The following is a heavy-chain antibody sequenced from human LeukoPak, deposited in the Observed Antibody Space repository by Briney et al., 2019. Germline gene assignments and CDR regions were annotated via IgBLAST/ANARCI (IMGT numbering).Heavy chain of an antibody. J-gene: IGHJ4*02. CDR2: FDPEDGET. CDR3: ATDRDIVAVPAALGY. Sequence: GASVKVSCKVSGYTLTDLSMHWVRQTPGKGLEWMGAFDPEDGETIYAQKFQGRVTMTEDTSTDTAYLELSSLKSEDTAVYYCATDRDIVAVPAALGYWGQGTLVTVSS. CDR1: GYTLTDLS. V-gene: IGHV1-24*01. D-gene: IGHD2-2*01.